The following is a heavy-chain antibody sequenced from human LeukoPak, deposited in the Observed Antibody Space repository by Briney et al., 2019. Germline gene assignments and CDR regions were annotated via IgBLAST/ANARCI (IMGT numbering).Heavy chain of an antibody. Sequence: SETLSLTCAVSGYSISSGYYWGWIRQPPGKGLEWIGSIYHSGSTYYNPSLKIRVTISVDTSKNQFSLKLSSVTAADTAVYYCARDERSSGWFDPWGQGTLVTVS. D-gene: IGHD6-19*01. V-gene: IGHV4-38-2*02. J-gene: IGHJ5*02. CDR3: ARDERSSGWFDP. CDR1: GYSISSGYY. CDR2: IYHSGST.